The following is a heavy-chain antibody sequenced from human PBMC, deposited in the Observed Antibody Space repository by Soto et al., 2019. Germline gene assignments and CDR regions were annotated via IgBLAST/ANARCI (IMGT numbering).Heavy chain of an antibody. Sequence: GASVKVSCKASGGTFSSYAISWVRQAPGQGLEWMGGIIPIFGTANYAQKFQGGVTITADESTSTAYMELSSLRSEDTAVYYCARAWVGDIVLVPAAMTPYYYYGMDVWGQGTTVTVSS. CDR1: GGTFSSYA. CDR3: ARAWVGDIVLVPAAMTPYYYYGMDV. J-gene: IGHJ6*02. CDR2: IIPIFGTA. V-gene: IGHV1-69*13. D-gene: IGHD2-2*01.